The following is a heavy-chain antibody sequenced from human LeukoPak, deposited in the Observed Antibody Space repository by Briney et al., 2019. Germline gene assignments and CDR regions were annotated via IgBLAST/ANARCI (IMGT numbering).Heavy chain of an antibody. V-gene: IGHV3-53*01. D-gene: IGHD4-11*01. J-gene: IGHJ6*03. CDR2: IYSSGYT. CDR1: EFSVSSNY. CDR3: AIVAATVTTNWCYYIAV. Sequence: PGGSLRLSCAASEFSVSSNYMNWVRQAPGPGLEWVSVIYSSGYTYYADSVKGRFTISRANAKNTLYLQMDCLRAEDPPLNYRAIVAATVTTNWCYYIAVWGEEAT.